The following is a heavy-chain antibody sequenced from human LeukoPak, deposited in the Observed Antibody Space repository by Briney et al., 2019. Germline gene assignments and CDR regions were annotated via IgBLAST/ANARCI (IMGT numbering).Heavy chain of an antibody. CDR3: AREVVRGVIGY. CDR2: ISSSGSTI. J-gene: IGHJ4*02. Sequence: GGSLRLSCAASGFTFSSYWMSWVRQAPGKGLEWVSYISSSGSTIYYADSVKGRFTISRDNAKNSLYLQMNSLRAEDTAVYYCAREVVRGVIGYWGQGTLVTVSS. CDR1: GFTFSSYW. D-gene: IGHD3-10*01. V-gene: IGHV3-48*04.